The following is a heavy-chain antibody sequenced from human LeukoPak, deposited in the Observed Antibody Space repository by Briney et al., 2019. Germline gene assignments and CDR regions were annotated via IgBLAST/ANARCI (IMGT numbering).Heavy chain of an antibody. J-gene: IGHJ4*02. CDR2: IIPILGIA. Sequence: SVKVSCKASGGTFSSYAISWVRQAPGQGLEWMGRIIPILGIANYAQKFQGRVTITADKSTSTAYMELSSLRSEDTAVYYCAREQQLVEPGFDYWGQGTLVTVSS. V-gene: IGHV1-69*04. CDR1: GGTFSSYA. CDR3: AREQQLVEPGFDY. D-gene: IGHD6-13*01.